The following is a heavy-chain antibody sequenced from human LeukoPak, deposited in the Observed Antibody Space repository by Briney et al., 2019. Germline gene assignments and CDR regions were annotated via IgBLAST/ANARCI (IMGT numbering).Heavy chain of an antibody. D-gene: IGHD3-3*01. Sequence: PGESLKISCKGSGYSFATYWIGWVRQMPGKGLEGMGIIYPGDSDTRYSPSFQGQVTISADSATSTASLQWNSLKASDSAMYYCARHPDRRTTIFGFFVGAFDIWGQGTMVTVSS. CDR2: IYPGDSDT. V-gene: IGHV5-51*01. J-gene: IGHJ3*02. CDR1: GYSFATYW. CDR3: ARHPDRRTTIFGFFVGAFDI.